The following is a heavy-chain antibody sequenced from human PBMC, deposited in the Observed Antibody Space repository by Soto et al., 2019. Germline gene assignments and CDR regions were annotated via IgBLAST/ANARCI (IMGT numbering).Heavy chain of an antibody. CDR2: IDTSGHST. CDR3: AKDSWYFDL. Sequence: GGSLRLSCEASGFVFTNFWMHWVRHVPGKGLVWVARIDTSGHSTYYAESVKGRFTISRDNAKNTVSLQMDSLRVEDTGVYYCAKDSWYFDLWSQGSQVTVSS. D-gene: IGHD6-13*01. CDR1: GFVFTNFW. J-gene: IGHJ4*02. V-gene: IGHV3-74*01.